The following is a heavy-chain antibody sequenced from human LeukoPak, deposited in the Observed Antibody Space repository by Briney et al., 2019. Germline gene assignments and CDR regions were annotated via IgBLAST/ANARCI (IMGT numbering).Heavy chain of an antibody. CDR2: ISGSGGST. J-gene: IGHJ4*02. CDR3: AKAPAMVTLFDY. V-gene: IGHV3-23*01. D-gene: IGHD5-18*01. CDR1: GFTFSSYA. Sequence: GGSLRLSCAASGFTFSSYAMSWVHQAPGKGLEWVSAISGSGGSTYYADSVKGRFTISRDNSKNTLYLQMNSLRAEDTAVYYCAKAPAMVTLFDYWGQGTLVTVSS.